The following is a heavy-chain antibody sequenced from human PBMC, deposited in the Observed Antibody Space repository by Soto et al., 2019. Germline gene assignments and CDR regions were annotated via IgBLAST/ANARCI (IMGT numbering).Heavy chain of an antibody. D-gene: IGHD5-12*01. Sequence: EVQLVESGGGLVQPGESLRLSCAASGFTVSSNYMSWVRQAPGKGLEWVSLIYSGGTTDYADSVKGRFTISRDNSKNTLYLQMNRRRAEDTAVYYCAARNIVAPYWGQGTLVTVSS. CDR3: AARNIVAPY. CDR2: IYSGGTT. J-gene: IGHJ4*02. V-gene: IGHV3-66*01. CDR1: GFTVSSNY.